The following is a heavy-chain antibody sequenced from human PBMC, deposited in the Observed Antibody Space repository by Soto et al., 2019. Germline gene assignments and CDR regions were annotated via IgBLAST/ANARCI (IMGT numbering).Heavy chain of an antibody. Sequence: GASVKVSCKASGYTFTSYAMHWVRQAPGQRLEWMGWINAGNGNTKYSQKFQGRVTITADESTSTAYMELSSLRSEDTAVYYCARRGSGTAMVFDYWGQGTLVTVS. D-gene: IGHD5-18*01. J-gene: IGHJ4*02. CDR1: GYTFTSYA. CDR3: ARRGSGTAMVFDY. V-gene: IGHV1-3*01. CDR2: INAGNGNT.